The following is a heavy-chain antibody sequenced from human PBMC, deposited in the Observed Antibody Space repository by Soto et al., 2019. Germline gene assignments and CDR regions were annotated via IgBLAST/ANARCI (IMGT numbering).Heavy chain of an antibody. D-gene: IGHD3-3*01. CDR2: IYHSGST. V-gene: IGHV4-38-2*01. J-gene: IGHJ4*02. CDR3: ARVGVARFGSSTYFDY. CDR1: GYSISSGYY. Sequence: KTSETLSLTCAVPGYSISSGYYWGWIRQPPGKGLEWIGSIYHSGSTYYNPSLKSRVTISVDTSKNQFSLKLSSVTAADTAVYYCARVGVARFGSSTYFDYWGQGTLVTVSS.